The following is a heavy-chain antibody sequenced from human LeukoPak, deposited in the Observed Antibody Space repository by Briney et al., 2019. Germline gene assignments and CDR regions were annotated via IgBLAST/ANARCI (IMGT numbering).Heavy chain of an antibody. V-gene: IGHV3-23*01. D-gene: IGHD1-26*01. CDR1: GFTFSSYA. J-gene: IGHJ4*02. Sequence: GGSLRLSCAASGFTFSSYAMSWVRQAPGKGLEWVSVISGSGGSTYYTDSVKGRFTISRDNSKNTPYLQMYSLRAEDTAVYYCAKARPVEWELSYIYQDFDFWGQGTLVTVSS. CDR2: ISGSGGST. CDR3: AKARPVEWELSYIYQDFDF.